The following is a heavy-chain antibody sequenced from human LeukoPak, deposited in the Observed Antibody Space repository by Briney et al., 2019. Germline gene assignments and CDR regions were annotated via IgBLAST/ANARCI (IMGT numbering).Heavy chain of an antibody. D-gene: IGHD2-8*01. Sequence: GGSLRLSCAASGFTVSSNYMSWVRQAPGKGLEWVSYISSSGSTIYYADSVKGRFTISRDNAKNSLYLQMNSLRAEDTAVYYCARGLNYYFDYWGQGTLVTVSS. CDR1: GFTVSSNY. V-gene: IGHV3-11*04. CDR2: ISSSGSTI. J-gene: IGHJ4*02. CDR3: ARGLNYYFDY.